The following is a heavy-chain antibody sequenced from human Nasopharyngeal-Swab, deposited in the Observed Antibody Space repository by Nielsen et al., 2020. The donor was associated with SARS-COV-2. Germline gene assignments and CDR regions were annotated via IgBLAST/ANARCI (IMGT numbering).Heavy chain of an antibody. CDR3: AAAVLTGTHMIFDY. J-gene: IGHJ4*02. CDR1: GFTFTSSA. V-gene: IGHV1-58*01. CDR2: IVVGSGNT. D-gene: IGHD1-20*01. Sequence: SVKVSCKASGFTFTSSAVQWVRQARGQRLEWIGWIVVGSGNTNYAQKFQERVTITRDMSTSTAYMELSSLRSEDTVVYYCAAAVLTGTHMIFDYWGQGTLVTVSS.